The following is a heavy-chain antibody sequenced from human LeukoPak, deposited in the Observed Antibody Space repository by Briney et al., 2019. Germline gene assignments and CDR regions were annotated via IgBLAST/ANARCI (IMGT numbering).Heavy chain of an antibody. J-gene: IGHJ6*02. CDR2: IYYSGTT. V-gene: IGHV4-59*01. D-gene: IGHD4/OR15-4a*01. CDR1: GGSISHYY. CDR3: AREDPQTKVPEGMDV. Sequence: SETLFLTCTVSGGSISHYYWSWIRQPPGKGLEWIGYIYYSGTTNYNPSFKSRVTISVDTSKNQFSLKLNSVTAADTAVYYCAREDPQTKVPEGMDVWGQGTTVTVSS.